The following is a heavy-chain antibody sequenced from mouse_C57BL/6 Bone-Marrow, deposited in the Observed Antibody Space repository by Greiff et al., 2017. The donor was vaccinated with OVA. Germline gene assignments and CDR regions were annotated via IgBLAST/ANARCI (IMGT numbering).Heavy chain of an antibody. V-gene: IGHV5-9-1*02. J-gene: IGHJ3*01. CDR2: ISSGGDYI. Sequence: DVMLVESGEGLVKPGGSLKLSCAASGFTFSSYAMSWVRQTPEKRLEWVAYISSGGDYIYYADTVKGRFTISRDNARNTLYLQMSSLKSEDTAMYYCTRDNWEGFAYWGQGTLVTVSA. CDR3: TRDNWEGFAY. D-gene: IGHD4-1*01. CDR1: GFTFSSYA.